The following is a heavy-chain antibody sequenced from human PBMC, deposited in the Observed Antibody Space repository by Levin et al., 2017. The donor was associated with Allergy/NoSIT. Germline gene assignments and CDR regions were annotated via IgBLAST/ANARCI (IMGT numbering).Heavy chain of an antibody. V-gene: IGHV4-59*08. CDR1: GGSTSSYY. J-gene: IGHJ3*02. CDR3: ARHAVGGARKPFDI. Sequence: SETLSLTCNVSGGSTSSYYWSWIRQSPGKGLEWIGYIYYSGNTNYNPSLKSRVNISVDTTKNQFSLTLNSVTATDTAVYYCARHAVGGARKPFDIWGQGTMVTVSS. CDR2: IYYSGNT. D-gene: IGHD3-10*01.